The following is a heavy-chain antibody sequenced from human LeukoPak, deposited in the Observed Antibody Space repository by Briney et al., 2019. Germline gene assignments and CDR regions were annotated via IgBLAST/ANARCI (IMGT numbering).Heavy chain of an antibody. CDR2: INPNSGGT. D-gene: IGHD4-17*01. Sequence: ASVKVSCKASGYTFTGYYMHWVRQAPGQGLEWMGWINPNSGGTNYAQKFQGRVTMTRDTSINTAYMELSRLRSDDTAVYYCARVATVNYYYYYYMDVWGKGTTVTVSS. V-gene: IGHV1-2*02. CDR1: GYTFTGYY. CDR3: ARVATVNYYYYYYMDV. J-gene: IGHJ6*03.